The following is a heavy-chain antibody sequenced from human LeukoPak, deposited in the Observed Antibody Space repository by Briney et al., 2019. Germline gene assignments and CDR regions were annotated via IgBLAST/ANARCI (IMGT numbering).Heavy chain of an antibody. CDR1: GGSFSGYY. D-gene: IGHD6-13*01. Sequence: SETLSLTCAVYGGSFSGYYWSWIRQPPGKGLEWIGEINHSGSTNYNPSLKSRVTISVDTSKNQFSLKLSSVTAADTAVYYCAKDLKPAAGPFDYWGQGTLVTVSS. CDR3: AKDLKPAAGPFDY. CDR2: INHSGST. J-gene: IGHJ4*02. V-gene: IGHV4-34*01.